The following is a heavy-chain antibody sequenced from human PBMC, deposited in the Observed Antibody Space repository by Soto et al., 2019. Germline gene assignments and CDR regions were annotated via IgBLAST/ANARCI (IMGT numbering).Heavy chain of an antibody. CDR1: GFTFGSFN. CDR2: ISSSSAYI. J-gene: IGHJ4*02. CDR3: ARDGLTFGGD. Sequence: EVHLVEAGGGLVKPGESLTLSCAASGFTFGSFNLNWVRQAPGTGLEWVSSISSSSAYIYYAESVKGRFTISRDNARSTLYLQMNRLRLDDAAVYFCARDGLTFGGDWGQGTLVAVSS. D-gene: IGHD3-16*01. V-gene: IGHV3-21*06.